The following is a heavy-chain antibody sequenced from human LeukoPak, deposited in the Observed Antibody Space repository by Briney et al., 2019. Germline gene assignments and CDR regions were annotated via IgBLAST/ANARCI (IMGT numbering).Heavy chain of an antibody. Sequence: GGSLRLSCAASGFIVSGNYMSWVRQAPGKGLEWVSVIYSGGSTYYADSVKGRFTISRDNSKNTLYLQMNSLRVEDTAVYYCARARGYSYGCDYWGQGTLVTVSS. CDR3: ARARGYSYGCDY. CDR2: IYSGGST. CDR1: GFIVSGNY. D-gene: IGHD5-18*01. V-gene: IGHV3-53*01. J-gene: IGHJ4*02.